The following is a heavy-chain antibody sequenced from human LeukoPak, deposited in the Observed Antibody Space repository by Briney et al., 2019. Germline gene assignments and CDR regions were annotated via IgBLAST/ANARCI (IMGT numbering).Heavy chain of an antibody. D-gene: IGHD2-2*01. CDR1: GFTFSTYA. Sequence: GRSLSLSCMASGFTFSTYAMHWVRQAPGKGLEWVALISYDGINKFYADSVKGRFTISRDNSKNTMYLQMNSLRHEDTAVYYCARDSSGDIVVVPAAEGLDAFDIWGQGTMVTVSS. CDR3: ARDSSGDIVVVPAAEGLDAFDI. V-gene: IGHV3-30-3*01. J-gene: IGHJ3*02. CDR2: ISYDGINK.